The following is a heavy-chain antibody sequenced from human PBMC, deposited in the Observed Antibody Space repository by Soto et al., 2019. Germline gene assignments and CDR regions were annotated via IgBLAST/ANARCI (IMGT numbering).Heavy chain of an antibody. V-gene: IGHV3-33*01. Sequence: PGGSLRLSCAASGFTFSSSVVPWVRQAPGKGLEWVAVIWYDGSNKYYADSVKGRFTISRDNSKNTLYLQMNSLRAEDTAVYYCARDPPGQWRTRHYYYYLDVWGKGTTVTVSS. CDR3: ARDPPGQWRTRHYYYYLDV. J-gene: IGHJ6*03. CDR2: IWYDGSNK. D-gene: IGHD6-19*01. CDR1: GFTFSSSV.